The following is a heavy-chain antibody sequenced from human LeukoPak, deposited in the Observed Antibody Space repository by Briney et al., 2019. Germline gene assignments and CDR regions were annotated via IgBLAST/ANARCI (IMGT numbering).Heavy chain of an antibody. D-gene: IGHD5-12*01. CDR1: GYTFTGYY. CDR3: AREDSGYDRSLNY. Sequence: ASVKVSCKASGYTFTGYYMHWVRQAPGQGLEWMGRINPNSGGTNYARKFQGRVTMTRDTSISTAYMELSRLRSDDTAVYYCAREDSGYDRSLNYWGQGTLVTVSS. CDR2: INPNSGGT. V-gene: IGHV1-2*06. J-gene: IGHJ4*02.